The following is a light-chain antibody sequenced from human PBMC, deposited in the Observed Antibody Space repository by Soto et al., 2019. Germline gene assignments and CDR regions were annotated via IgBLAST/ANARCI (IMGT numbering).Light chain of an antibody. J-gene: IGLJ3*02. V-gene: IGLV8-61*01. CDR1: SGSVSTSYY. Sequence: QTVVTQEPSLSVSPGGTVTLTCGLSSGSVSTSYYPNWFQQTPGQAPRTLIYSTNIRSSGVPDRFSGSILGNKAALTITGAQTDDESDYYCVMYKGSGISVFGGGTKLTVL. CDR3: VMYKGSGISV. CDR2: STN.